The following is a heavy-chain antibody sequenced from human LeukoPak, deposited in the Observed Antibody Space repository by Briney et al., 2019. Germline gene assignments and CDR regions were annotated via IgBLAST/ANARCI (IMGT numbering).Heavy chain of an antibody. D-gene: IGHD2-2*01. CDR2: VHTSGNT. CDR3: ARDGGYCSSTSCYGI. CDR1: GGSISNFY. Sequence: SETLSLTCTVSGGSISNFYWNWIRQPAGKGLEWIGRVHTSGNTNYNPSLKSRVTMSVETSKNQFSLKLSSVTAADTAVYYCARDGGYCSSTSCYGIWGQGTMVTVSS. V-gene: IGHV4-4*07. J-gene: IGHJ3*02.